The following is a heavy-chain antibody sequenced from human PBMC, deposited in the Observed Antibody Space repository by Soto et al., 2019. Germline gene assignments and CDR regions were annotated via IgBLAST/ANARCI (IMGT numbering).Heavy chain of an antibody. CDR2: INPNSGVT. J-gene: IGHJ5*02. Sequence: ASVKVSGKASGYTFTGYYMRWVRQAPGQGLEWMGWINPNSGVTNYAQKFQGRVTMTRDTSISTAYMELSRLRSDDTAVYYCARGGGSIMITFGGVIDNWFDPWGQGTLVTVSS. V-gene: IGHV1-2*02. CDR1: GYTFTGYY. D-gene: IGHD3-16*02. CDR3: ARGGGSIMITFGGVIDNWFDP.